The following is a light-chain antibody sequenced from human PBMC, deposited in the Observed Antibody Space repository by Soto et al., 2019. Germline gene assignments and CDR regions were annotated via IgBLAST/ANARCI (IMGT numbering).Light chain of an antibody. CDR1: ESVSRN. V-gene: IGKV3-15*01. CDR2: GAS. CDR3: QQYYNWSSWT. Sequence: ILMTHSPVTLSVSPGERATLSCRASESVSRNLAWYQQKPGQAPSLLMYGASTRSTGIPARCSGSGSGTDVTLTISSLQSEDFAVYYCQQYYNWSSWTFGQGTKVDIK. J-gene: IGKJ1*01.